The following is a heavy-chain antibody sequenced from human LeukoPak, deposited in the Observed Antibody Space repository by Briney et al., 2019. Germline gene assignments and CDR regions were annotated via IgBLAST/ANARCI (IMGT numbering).Heavy chain of an antibody. CDR1: GGSISSSSYY. V-gene: IGHV4-61*01. D-gene: IGHD1-26*01. CDR3: ARDLWGAGGY. Sequence: PSETLSLTCTVSGGSISSSSYYWSWIRQPPGKGLEWIGYIYYSGSTNYNPSLKSRVTISVDTSKNQFSLKLSSVTAADTAVYYCARDLWGAGGYWGQGTLVTVSS. J-gene: IGHJ4*02. CDR2: IYYSGST.